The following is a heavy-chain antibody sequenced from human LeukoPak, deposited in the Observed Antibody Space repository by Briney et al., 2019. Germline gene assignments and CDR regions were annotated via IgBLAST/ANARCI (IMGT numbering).Heavy chain of an antibody. CDR3: ASATILYGDYGGSDY. D-gene: IGHD4-17*01. V-gene: IGHV3-11*01. J-gene: IGHJ4*02. CDR1: GFTFSDYY. CDR2: ISSSGSTI. Sequence: GGSLRLSCEVSGFTFSDYYMSWIRQAPGKGLEWVSYISSSGSTIYYADSVKGRFTISRDNAKNSLYLQMNSLRAEDTAVYYCASATILYGDYGGSDYWGQGTLVTVSS.